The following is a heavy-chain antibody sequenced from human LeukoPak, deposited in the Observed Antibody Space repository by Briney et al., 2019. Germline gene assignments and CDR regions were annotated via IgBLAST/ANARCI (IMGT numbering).Heavy chain of an antibody. V-gene: IGHV3-30*02. Sequence: PGGSLRLSCAASGFTFSSYGMHWVRQAPGKGLEWVAFIRYDGSNKYYADSVKGRFTISRDNSKNTLYLQMNSLRAEDTAVYYCAKDGRFPGTGIAAAGLDYWGQGTLVTVSS. D-gene: IGHD6-13*01. CDR3: AKDGRFPGTGIAAAGLDY. J-gene: IGHJ4*02. CDR2: IRYDGSNK. CDR1: GFTFSSYG.